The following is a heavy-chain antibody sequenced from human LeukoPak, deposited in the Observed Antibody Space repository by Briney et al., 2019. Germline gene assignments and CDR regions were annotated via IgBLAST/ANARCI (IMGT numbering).Heavy chain of an antibody. CDR2: VGISSGNT. J-gene: IGHJ4*02. V-gene: IGHV3-48*04. CDR3: ARDHNYAFDN. CDR1: GIPFRDYS. Sequence: GGALRPPFAASGIPFRDYSQNWVRQAPGKGLEWISYVGISSGNTKYADSVKGRFTISGDSARNSLYLQMSSLRVEDTAVYYCARDHNYAFDNWGQGTLVTVSS. D-gene: IGHD1-1*01.